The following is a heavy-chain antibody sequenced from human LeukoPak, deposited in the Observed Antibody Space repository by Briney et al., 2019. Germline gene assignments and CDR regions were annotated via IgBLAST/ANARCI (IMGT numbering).Heavy chain of an antibody. J-gene: IGHJ4*02. Sequence: PGGSLRLSCAASGFTFSSYAMSWVRQAPGKGLEWVSAISGSGGSTYYADSVKGRFTISRDNSKNTPYLQMNSLRAEDTAVYYCARVGCSSTSCYPGYFDYWGQGTLVTVSS. CDR3: ARVGCSSTSCYPGYFDY. CDR2: ISGSGGST. D-gene: IGHD2-2*01. CDR1: GFTFSSYA. V-gene: IGHV3-23*01.